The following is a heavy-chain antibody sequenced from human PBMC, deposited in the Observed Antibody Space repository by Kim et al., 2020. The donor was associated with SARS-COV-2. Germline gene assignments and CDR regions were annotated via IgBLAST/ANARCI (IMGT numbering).Heavy chain of an antibody. V-gene: IGHV1-69*01. CDR3: ARVDSSSFDY. J-gene: IGHJ4*02. CDR2: TA. Sequence: TANYAQKFQGRVTITADESTSTAYMELSSLRSEDTAVYYCARVDSSSFDYWGQGTLVTVSS. D-gene: IGHD3-22*01.